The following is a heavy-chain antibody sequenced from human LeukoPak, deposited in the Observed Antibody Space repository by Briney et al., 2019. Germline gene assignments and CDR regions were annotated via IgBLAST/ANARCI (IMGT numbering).Heavy chain of an antibody. CDR1: GYTFTRYG. V-gene: IGHV1-18*01. D-gene: IGHD4-11*01. Sequence: GASVKVSRKASGYTFTRYGISWVRQAPGQGRERMGRISAYNGYTKAAQKFQDRFIMTTDTPTNTAYLELRSLTSDDTAVYFCARRSPTTETTDPFQHWGQGTLVSVS. J-gene: IGHJ1*01. CDR3: ARRSPTTETTDPFQH. CDR2: ISAYNGYT.